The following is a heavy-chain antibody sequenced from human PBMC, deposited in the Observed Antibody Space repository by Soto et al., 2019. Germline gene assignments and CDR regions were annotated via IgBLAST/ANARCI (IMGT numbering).Heavy chain of an antibody. CDR3: STNYYDRSGYDNWFDP. J-gene: IGHJ5*02. CDR2: IRSKAYGGTT. Sequence: GGSLRLSCTASGFTFGDYAMSWFRQAPGKGLEWVGFIRSKAYGGTTEYAASVKGRFTISRDDSKSIAYLQMNSLKTGDTAVYYCSTNYYDRSGYDNWFDPWGQGTLVTVSS. V-gene: IGHV3-49*03. D-gene: IGHD3-22*01. CDR1: GFTFGDYA.